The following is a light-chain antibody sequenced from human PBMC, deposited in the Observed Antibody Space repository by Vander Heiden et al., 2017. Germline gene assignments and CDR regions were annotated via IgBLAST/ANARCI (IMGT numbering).Light chain of an antibody. J-gene: IGKJ4*01. V-gene: IGKV3-20*01. Sequence: EIVLTQSPGTLSLSPGERATLSCRASQSVSSSHLAWYQQKPGQAPRLLIYGASSRATGIPDRFSGSGSGTDFTLTISRLDPEDFAVYYCQQYGSSPSLTFGGGTKVEIK. CDR1: QSVSSSH. CDR2: GAS. CDR3: QQYGSSPSLT.